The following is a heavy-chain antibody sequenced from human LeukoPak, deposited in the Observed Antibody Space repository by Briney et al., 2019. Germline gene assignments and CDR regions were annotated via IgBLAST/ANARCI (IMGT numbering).Heavy chain of an antibody. Sequence: ASVKVSCMASGYTFTGYYMHWVRQAPGQGLEWMGWINPNSGGTNYAQKFQGRVTMTRDTSISTAYMGLSRLRSDDTAVYYCARENYDSSGYYYYFDYWGQGTLVTVSS. CDR3: ARENYDSSGYYYYFDY. D-gene: IGHD3-22*01. J-gene: IGHJ4*02. CDR1: GYTFTGYY. CDR2: INPNSGGT. V-gene: IGHV1-2*02.